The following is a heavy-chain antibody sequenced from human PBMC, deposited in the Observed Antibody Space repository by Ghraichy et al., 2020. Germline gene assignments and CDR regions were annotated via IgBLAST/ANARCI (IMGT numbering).Heavy chain of an antibody. V-gene: IGHV3-23*01. CDR1: GFTFTSYF. CDR2: ISYSGDTT. D-gene: IGHD6-25*01. J-gene: IGHJ6*02. Sequence: GGSLRLSCAASGFTFTSYFMSWVRQAPGRGLEWVSAISYSGDTTYYAASVRGRFTISRDNSKDMLYLQVNSLRAEDTAVYYCANYLQRAMDVGGQGTTVTVSS. CDR3: ANYLQRAMDV.